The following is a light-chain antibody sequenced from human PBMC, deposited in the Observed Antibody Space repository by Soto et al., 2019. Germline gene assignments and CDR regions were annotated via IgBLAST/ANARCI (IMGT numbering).Light chain of an antibody. V-gene: IGLV1-51*01. J-gene: IGLJ1*01. CDR1: SSNIGNNY. CDR3: GTWDSSLSAYI. Sequence: QSALTQPGSGSAAAGQKVTISCSGSSSNIGNNYVSWYQQLPGTAPKLLIYDNNKRPSGIPDRFSGSKSGTSATLGITGLXTGDEADYYCGTWDSSLSAYIFGTGTKVTVL. CDR2: DNN.